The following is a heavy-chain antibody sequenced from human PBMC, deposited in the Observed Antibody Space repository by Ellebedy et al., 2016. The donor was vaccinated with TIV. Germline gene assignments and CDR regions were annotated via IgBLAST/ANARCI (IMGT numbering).Heavy chain of an antibody. CDR2: IYYSGNT. Sequence: MPSETLSLTCTVSGGSISSVDYYRSWIRQPPGKGLEWIGYIYYSGNTYHNPSLKSRVTISVDTSKNQFSLKLSSVTAADTAVYYCARGGDGYIHYWGQGTLVTVSS. CDR1: GGSISSVDYY. D-gene: IGHD5-24*01. CDR3: ARGGDGYIHY. J-gene: IGHJ4*02. V-gene: IGHV4-30-4*01.